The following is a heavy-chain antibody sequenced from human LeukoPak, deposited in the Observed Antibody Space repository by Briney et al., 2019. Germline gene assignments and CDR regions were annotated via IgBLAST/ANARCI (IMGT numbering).Heavy chain of an antibody. V-gene: IGHV4-34*01. CDR3: ARDEESSSWYGTYYYYGMDV. CDR1: GGSFSGYY. D-gene: IGHD6-13*01. CDR2: INHSGST. J-gene: IGHJ6*02. Sequence: SETLSLTCAVYGGSFSGYYWSWIRLPPGKGLEWIGEINHSGSTSYNPSLKSRVTISVDTSKNQFSLKLSSVTAADTAVYYCARDEESSSWYGTYYYYGMDVWGQGTTVTVSS.